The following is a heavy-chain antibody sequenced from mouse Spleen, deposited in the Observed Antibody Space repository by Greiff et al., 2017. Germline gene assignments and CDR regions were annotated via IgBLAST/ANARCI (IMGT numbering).Heavy chain of an antibody. CDR3: ASDSNLLGEAY. D-gene: IGHD2-5*01. J-gene: IGHJ3*01. CDR2: IYPGDGST. Sequence: QVQLQQSGPELVKPGALVKISCKASGYTFTSYDINWVKQRPGQGLEWIGWIYPGDGSTKYNEKFKSKATLTVDKSSSTAYMQLSSLTSEDSAVYYCASDSNLLGEAYWGQGTLVTVSA. CDR1: GYTFTSYD. V-gene: IGHV1S56*01.